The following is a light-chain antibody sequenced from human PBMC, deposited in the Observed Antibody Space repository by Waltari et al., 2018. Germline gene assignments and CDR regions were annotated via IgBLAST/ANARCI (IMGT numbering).Light chain of an antibody. Sequence: HSALTQPSSLSGSPGPSITICCTGNNTGVWHYNLVPWYQQPPGQAPKLLLYEVNQRPSGVSSRFSGSKSGITASLTISGLQAEDEADFYCCSYAGSTTWLFGGGTRLTVL. CDR3: CSYAGSTTWL. J-gene: IGLJ2*01. V-gene: IGLV2-23*02. CDR1: NTGVWHYNL. CDR2: EVN.